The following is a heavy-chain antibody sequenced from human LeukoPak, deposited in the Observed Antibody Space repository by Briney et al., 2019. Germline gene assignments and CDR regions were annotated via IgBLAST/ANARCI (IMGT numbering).Heavy chain of an antibody. J-gene: IGHJ4*02. CDR2: IYYSGST. V-gene: IGHV4-59*13. CDR3: AREDTAMVTAFDY. D-gene: IGHD5-18*01. Sequence: SETLSLTCTVSGGSISSYYWSWIRQPLGKGLEWIGYIYYSGSTNYNPSLKSRVTISVDTSKNQFSLKLSSVTAADTAVYYCAREDTAMVTAFDYWGQGTLVTVSS. CDR1: GGSISSYY.